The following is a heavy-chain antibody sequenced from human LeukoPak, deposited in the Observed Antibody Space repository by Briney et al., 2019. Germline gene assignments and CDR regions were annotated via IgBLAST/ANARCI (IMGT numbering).Heavy chain of an antibody. V-gene: IGHV3-66*01. CDR3: VKSAYSGSYFSLDY. D-gene: IGHD1-26*01. Sequence: PGGSLRLSCTASGFTVSSDYMSWVRQAPGKGLEWVSVVYSGGNTYYADSVKGRFTISRDNSKDTLYLQMSSLRAEDTAVYYCVKSAYSGSYFSLDYWGQGTLVTVSS. J-gene: IGHJ4*02. CDR1: GFTVSSDY. CDR2: VYSGGNT.